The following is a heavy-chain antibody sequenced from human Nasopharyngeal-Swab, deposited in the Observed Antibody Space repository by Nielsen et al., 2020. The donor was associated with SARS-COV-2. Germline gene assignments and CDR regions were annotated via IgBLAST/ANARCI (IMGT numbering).Heavy chain of an antibody. V-gene: IGHV3-49*04. D-gene: IGHD3-22*01. CDR2: IRSKVYGGTT. J-gene: IGHJ4*02. CDR1: GFTFGDYA. CDR3: TRDRPWYYYDSSGTFTGDY. Sequence: GESLKISCTASGFTFGDYAMSWVRQAPGKGLEWVGFIRSKVYGGTTEYAASVKGRFTISRDDSKSIAYLQMNSLKTEDTAVYYCTRDRPWYYYDSSGTFTGDYWGQGTLVTVSS.